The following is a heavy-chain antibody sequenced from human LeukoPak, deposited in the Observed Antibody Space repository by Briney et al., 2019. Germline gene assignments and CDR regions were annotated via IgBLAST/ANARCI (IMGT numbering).Heavy chain of an antibody. J-gene: IGHJ3*01. D-gene: IGHD3-16*02. CDR2: ISYRGANS. Sequence: PGGSLRLSCAASGFAFSGSAMSWVRQAPGERLEWVSLISYRGANSYYTDSVRGRFTISRDNSKDTLFLQMNSLRAEDTATYYFARDMQLSTGGLGTMVTVSS. CDR3: ARDMQLST. CDR1: GFAFSGSA. V-gene: IGHV3-23*01.